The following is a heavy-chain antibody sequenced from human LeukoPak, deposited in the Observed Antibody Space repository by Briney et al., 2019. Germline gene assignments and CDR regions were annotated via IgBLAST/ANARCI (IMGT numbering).Heavy chain of an antibody. D-gene: IGHD6-19*01. CDR1: GGSFSGYY. J-gene: IGHJ4*02. CDR3: ARYSMAGNNYFDY. CDR2: INHSGSN. V-gene: IGHV4-34*01. Sequence: PSETLSLTCAVYGGSFSGYYWSWIRQPPGKGLEWIGEINHSGSNNYNPSLKSRVTISVDTSKNQFSLKLSSVTAADTAVYYCARYSMAGNNYFDYWGQGTLVTVSS.